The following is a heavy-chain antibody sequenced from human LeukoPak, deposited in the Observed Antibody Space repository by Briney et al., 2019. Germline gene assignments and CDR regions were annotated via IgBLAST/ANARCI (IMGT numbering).Heavy chain of an antibody. J-gene: IGHJ6*03. CDR1: GYTFNTYG. Sequence: GASVKVSCKASGYTFNTYGITWVRQAPGQGLEWMGWISGYNGKTKYAQKLQDRVTMTTDTSTTTAYMELRSLRSDDTAVYYCAANKGSSPTYCMDVWGKGTTVTVSS. V-gene: IGHV1-18*01. D-gene: IGHD6-6*01. CDR2: ISGYNGKT. CDR3: AANKGSSPTYCMDV.